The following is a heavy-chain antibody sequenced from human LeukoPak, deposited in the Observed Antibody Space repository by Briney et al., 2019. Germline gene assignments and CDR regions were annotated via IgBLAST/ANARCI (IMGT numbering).Heavy chain of an antibody. V-gene: IGHV3-30*02. Sequence: GGSLRLSCAASGFTFDYYGMHWVRQAPGKGLEWVAFIRYDGSNKYYADSVKGRFTISRDNSKNTLYLQMNSLRAEDTAVYYCAKRKNAYVEMATIGAFDIWGQGTMVTVSS. CDR2: IRYDGSNK. J-gene: IGHJ3*02. D-gene: IGHD5-24*01. CDR3: AKRKNAYVEMATIGAFDI. CDR1: GFTFDYYG.